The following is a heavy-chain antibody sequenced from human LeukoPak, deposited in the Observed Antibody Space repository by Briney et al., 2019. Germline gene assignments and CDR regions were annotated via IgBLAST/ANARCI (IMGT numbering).Heavy chain of an antibody. CDR2: IYYSGST. CDR1: GGSISSSSYY. D-gene: IGHD3-3*01. CDR3: ARGFPPPQDWSGYIPTYYYYLDV. J-gene: IGHJ6*03. V-gene: IGHV4-39*07. Sequence: SETLSLTCTVSGGSISSSSYYWGWIRQPPGKGLEWIGSIYYSGSTYYNPSLKSRVTISVDTSKNQFSLKLSSVTAADTAVYYCARGFPPPQDWSGYIPTYYYYLDVWGKGTTVTVSS.